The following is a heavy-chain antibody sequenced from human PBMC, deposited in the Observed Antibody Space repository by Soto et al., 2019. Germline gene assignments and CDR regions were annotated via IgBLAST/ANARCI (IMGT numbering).Heavy chain of an antibody. Sequence: GGSLRLSCAASGFTFSSYEMNWVRQAPGKGLEWVSYISSSGSTIYYADSVKGRFTISRDNAKNSLYLQMNSLRAEDTAVYYCVRSSVSYGYSYYYYGMDVWGQGTTVTVSS. CDR2: ISSSGSTI. J-gene: IGHJ6*02. CDR1: GFTFSSYE. CDR3: VRSSVSYGYSYYYYGMDV. V-gene: IGHV3-48*03. D-gene: IGHD5-18*01.